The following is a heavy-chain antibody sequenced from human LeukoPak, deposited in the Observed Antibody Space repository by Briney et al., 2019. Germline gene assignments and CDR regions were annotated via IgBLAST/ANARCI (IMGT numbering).Heavy chain of an antibody. D-gene: IGHD1-26*01. Sequence: GGSLRLSCAVSGFTFSTYAMSWVRQAPGKGLEWVSVISGSGGSTDYADSVKGRFTISRDNSKNTLYLQMNSLRAEDTAVYYCARGATYAYYQDYWGQGTLVTVSS. CDR3: ARGATYAYYQDY. V-gene: IGHV3-23*01. CDR1: GFTFSTYA. J-gene: IGHJ4*02. CDR2: ISGSGGST.